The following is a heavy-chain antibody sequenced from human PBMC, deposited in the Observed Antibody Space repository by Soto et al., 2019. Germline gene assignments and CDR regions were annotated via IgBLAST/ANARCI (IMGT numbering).Heavy chain of an antibody. V-gene: IGHV3-23*01. J-gene: IGHJ4*02. CDR3: ARDPSFGYRFDY. D-gene: IGHD5-18*01. Sequence: LRLSCSASGFTVSTYGMTWVRQAPGKGLEWVSFISGSGGTTYSADSVKGRFTISRDNSKNTLYLQMNSLRAEDTALYCCARDPSFGYRFDYWGQGTLVNVSS. CDR1: GFTVSTYG. CDR2: ISGSGGTT.